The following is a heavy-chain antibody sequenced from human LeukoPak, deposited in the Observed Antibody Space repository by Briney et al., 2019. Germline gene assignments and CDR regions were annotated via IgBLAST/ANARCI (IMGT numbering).Heavy chain of an antibody. J-gene: IGHJ4*02. CDR1: GFTLSSYA. V-gene: IGHV3-23*01. Sequence: PGRSLRLSCAASGFTLSSYAMSWVRQAAGKVLEWVSAISGSGGSTYYADSVKGRFTISRDNSKNTLYLQMNSLRAEDTAVYYCAKRTGGGYFYYWGQGALVTVSS. CDR3: AKRTGGGYFYY. D-gene: IGHD2-8*02. CDR2: ISGSGGST.